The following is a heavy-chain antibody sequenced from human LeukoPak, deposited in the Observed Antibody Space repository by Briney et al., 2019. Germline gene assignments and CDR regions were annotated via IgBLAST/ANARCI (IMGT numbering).Heavy chain of an antibody. Sequence: GGSLRLSCAASGFTFSSYDMSWVRQAPGKGLEWVSGIRGSGGSTYYADSVKGRFTISRDNSKNTLYLQMNSLRAEDTAVYYCARAPDTAMVGFDYWGQGTLVTVSS. CDR2: IRGSGGST. D-gene: IGHD5-18*01. J-gene: IGHJ4*02. V-gene: IGHV3-23*01. CDR1: GFTFSSYD. CDR3: ARAPDTAMVGFDY.